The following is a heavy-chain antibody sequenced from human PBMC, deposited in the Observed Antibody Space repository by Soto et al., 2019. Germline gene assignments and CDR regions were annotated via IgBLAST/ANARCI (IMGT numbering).Heavy chain of an antibody. CDR2: ISDNSSVI. D-gene: IGHD2-8*01. J-gene: IGHJ4*02. V-gene: IGHV3-48*02. CDR1: GFTFSTYS. Sequence: EVQLVESGGGLVQPGGSLRLSCAASGFTFSTYSINWVRQAPGKGLEWISYISDNSSVIYYADAVKGRFTISIDNAKNSLYLQMNSLRDEDTAVYYCARDRDAYCSKGICSGPYFDDWGQGTLVTVSS. CDR3: ARDRDAYCSKGICSGPYFDD.